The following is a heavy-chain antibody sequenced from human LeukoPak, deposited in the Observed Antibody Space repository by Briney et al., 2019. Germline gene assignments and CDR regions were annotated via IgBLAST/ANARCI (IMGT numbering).Heavy chain of an antibody. Sequence: YANSVKGRFIISRDNSKNTLYLQMGSLRAEDMAVYYCARVVGGCSSTSCYTGYYYYGMDVWGQGTTVTVSS. J-gene: IGHJ6*02. CDR3: ARVVGGCSSTSCYTGYYYYGMDV. V-gene: IGHV3-64*01. D-gene: IGHD2-2*02.